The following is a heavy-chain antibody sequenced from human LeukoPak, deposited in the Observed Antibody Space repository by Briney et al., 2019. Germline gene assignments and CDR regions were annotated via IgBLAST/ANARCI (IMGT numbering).Heavy chain of an antibody. Sequence: GGSLRLSCAASGFTFSSYEMYWVRQAPGKGLEWVSYISSSGSTIYYADSVKGRFTISRDNAKNSLYLQMNSLGAEDTAVYYCARPYDILTGYYQYWGQGTLVTVSS. J-gene: IGHJ4*02. V-gene: IGHV3-48*03. CDR2: ISSSGSTI. CDR1: GFTFSSYE. D-gene: IGHD3-9*01. CDR3: ARPYDILTGYYQY.